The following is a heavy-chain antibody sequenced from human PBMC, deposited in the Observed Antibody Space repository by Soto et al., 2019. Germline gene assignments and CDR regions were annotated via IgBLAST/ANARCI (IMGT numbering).Heavy chain of an antibody. CDR3: VRAVYTLTTPYYFDF. V-gene: IGHV3-21*01. J-gene: IGHJ4*02. CDR2: ISTGSSII. D-gene: IGHD4-17*01. Sequence: EVHLVESGGGLVKPGGSLRLSCAASGFALSTYSMHWVRQAPGKGLEWVSSISTGSSIIHYADSVKGRFTISRDNAKSSLYLQMNSLRVEDTAVYYCVRAVYTLTTPYYFDFCGQGTLVTVSS. CDR1: GFALSTYS.